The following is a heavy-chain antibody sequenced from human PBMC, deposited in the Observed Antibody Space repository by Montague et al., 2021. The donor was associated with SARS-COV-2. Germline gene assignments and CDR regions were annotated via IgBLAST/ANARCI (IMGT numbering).Heavy chain of an antibody. D-gene: IGHD3-22*01. J-gene: IGHJ4*02. CDR3: AKDFDYYDSSGYFDY. V-gene: IGHV3-9*01. CDR1: GFTFGDYA. CDR2: ITWDSGTI. Sequence: SRSISFYASGFTFGDYAMHWVRQAPGKGPEWVSGITWDSGTIDYADSVKGRFTISRDNAKDSLYLQMNSLRVEDTALYYCAKDFDYYDSSGYFDYWGQGTLVTVSS.